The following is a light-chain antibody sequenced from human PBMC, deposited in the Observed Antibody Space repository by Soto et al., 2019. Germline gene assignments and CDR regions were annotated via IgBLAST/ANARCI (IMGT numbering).Light chain of an antibody. CDR1: SSDVGGYDC. CDR2: DVN. Sequence: QSALTQPASVSGSLGQSITISCTGTSSDVGGYDCVSWYQQHPGKAPKLMIYDVNNRPSGVSNRFSGSKSGNTASLTISGLQAEDEADYYCNSYTSSSTVIFGGGTKVTVL. J-gene: IGLJ2*01. CDR3: NSYTSSSTVI. V-gene: IGLV2-14*03.